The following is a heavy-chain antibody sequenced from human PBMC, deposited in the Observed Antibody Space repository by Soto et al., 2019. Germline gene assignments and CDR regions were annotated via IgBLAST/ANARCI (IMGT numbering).Heavy chain of an antibody. V-gene: IGHV3-33*01. CDR3: ARDYDSSGYPRYYFDY. D-gene: IGHD3-22*01. CDR2: IWYDGSNK. Sequence: QVQLVESGGSVVQPGRSLRLSCAASGFTFSSYGMHWVRQAPGKGLEWVAVIWYDGSNKYYADSVKGRFTISRDNSKNTLHLQMNSLRAEDTAVYYCARDYDSSGYPRYYFDYWGQGTLVTVSS. CDR1: GFTFSSYG. J-gene: IGHJ4*02.